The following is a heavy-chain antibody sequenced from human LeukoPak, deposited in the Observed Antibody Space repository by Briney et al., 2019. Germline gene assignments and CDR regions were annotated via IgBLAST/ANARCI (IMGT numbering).Heavy chain of an antibody. D-gene: IGHD3-9*01. J-gene: IGHJ3*02. CDR3: ARGILTGPIYAFDI. Sequence: SETLSLTCTVSGGSISSYYWSWIRQPPGKGLEWIGYIYYSGSTNYNPSLKSRATISVDTSKNQFSLKLSSVTAADTAVYYCARGILTGPIYAFDIWGQGTMVTVSS. CDR1: GGSISSYY. V-gene: IGHV4-59*01. CDR2: IYYSGST.